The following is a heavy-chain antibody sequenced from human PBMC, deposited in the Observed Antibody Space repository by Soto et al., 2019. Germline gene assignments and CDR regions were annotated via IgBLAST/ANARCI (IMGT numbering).Heavy chain of an antibody. Sequence: QVQLVESGGGVVQPGRSVRLSCAAAGFTFSSYAMHWVRQAPGKGLAWVAVISYDGSNKYYADSVKGRFTISRDNSKNTRYLQMNSLRAEDTAVYYCASFVVVPAALPLDVWGVGTTLTVSS. CDR1: GFTFSSYA. J-gene: IGHJ6*04. V-gene: IGHV3-30-3*01. D-gene: IGHD2-2*01. CDR2: ISYDGSNK. CDR3: ASFVVVPAALPLDV.